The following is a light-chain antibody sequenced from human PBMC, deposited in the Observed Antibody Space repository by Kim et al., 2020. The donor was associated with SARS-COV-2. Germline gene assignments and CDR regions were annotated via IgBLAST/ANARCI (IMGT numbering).Light chain of an antibody. Sequence: EIVLTQSPGTLSLSPGERATLSCRASQSVSSIYLAWYQHKPGQAPRLLISGVSIRATGIPDRFIGSGSGTDFTLTISRLEPEDFAVYYCHQYGSSLPYTFGQGTKLEI. CDR2: GVS. CDR3: HQYGSSLPYT. J-gene: IGKJ2*01. V-gene: IGKV3-20*01. CDR1: QSVSSIY.